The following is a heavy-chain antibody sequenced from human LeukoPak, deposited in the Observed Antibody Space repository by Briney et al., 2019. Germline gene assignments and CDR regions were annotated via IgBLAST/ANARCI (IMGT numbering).Heavy chain of an antibody. D-gene: IGHD1-20*01. CDR1: GGSISSGSYY. CDR2: IYYSGST. V-gene: IGHV4-39*01. J-gene: IGHJ4*02. CDR3: NNWNVDYFDY. Sequence: SETLSLTCTVSGGSISSGSYYWSWIRQPAGKGLEWIGSIYYSGSTYYNPSLKSRVTISVDTSKNQFSLKLSSVTAADTAVYYCNNWNVDYFDYWGQGTLVTVSS.